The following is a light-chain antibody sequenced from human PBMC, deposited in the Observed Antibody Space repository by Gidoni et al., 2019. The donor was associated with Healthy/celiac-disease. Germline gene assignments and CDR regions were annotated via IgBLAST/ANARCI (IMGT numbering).Light chain of an antibody. CDR1: QSVSSY. Sequence: DIVLTPSPATLSLSPGERATLSCRASQSVSSYLAWYQQKPGQAPRLLIYDASNRATGIPARFSGSESGTDFTLTISSLEPEDFAVYYCQQRSNWPPYTFGQGTKLEIK. J-gene: IGKJ2*01. CDR2: DAS. CDR3: QQRSNWPPYT. V-gene: IGKV3-11*01.